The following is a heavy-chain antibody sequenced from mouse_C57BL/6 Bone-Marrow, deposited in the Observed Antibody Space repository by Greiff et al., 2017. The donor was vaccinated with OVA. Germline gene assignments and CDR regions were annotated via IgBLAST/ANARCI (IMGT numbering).Heavy chain of an antibody. CDR3: ARWGRMDY. J-gene: IGHJ4*01. V-gene: IGHV1-26*01. CDR1: GYTFTDYY. Sequence: EVKLQQSGPELVKPGASVKISCKASGYTFTDYYMNWVKQSHGKSLEWIGDINPNNGGTSYNQKFKGKATLTVDKSSSTAYMELRSLTSEDSAVYYCARWGRMDYWGQGTSVTVSS. CDR2: INPNNGGT.